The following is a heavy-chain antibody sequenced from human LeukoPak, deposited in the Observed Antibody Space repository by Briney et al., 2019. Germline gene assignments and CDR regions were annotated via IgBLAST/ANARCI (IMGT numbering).Heavy chain of an antibody. V-gene: IGHV3-74*01. CDR1: GFTFSNYW. CDR3: ARSLRVRGVPDYMDV. CDR2: INDDGSAT. J-gene: IGHJ6*03. D-gene: IGHD3-10*02. Sequence: GGSLRLSCAASGFTFSNYWMHWVRQVPGKGLVWVSRINDDGSATFYADSVKGRFTISRDNSKNMVYLQMNSLRAEDTAVYYCARSLRVRGVPDYMDVWGKGTTVTVSS.